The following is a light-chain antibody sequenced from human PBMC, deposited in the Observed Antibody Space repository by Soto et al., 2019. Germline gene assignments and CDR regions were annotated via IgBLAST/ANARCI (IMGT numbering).Light chain of an antibody. CDR1: SSDVGGYNY. J-gene: IGLJ1*01. Sequence: QSVLTQPASVSGSPGQSITISCTGTSSDVGGYNYVSWYQQHPGKAPKLMIYEVSNRPSGVSNRFSGSKSGNTASLTISGLQAEDEADYYCGSYTSSSTHVFGTGTKATVL. CDR2: EVS. V-gene: IGLV2-14*01. CDR3: GSYTSSSTHV.